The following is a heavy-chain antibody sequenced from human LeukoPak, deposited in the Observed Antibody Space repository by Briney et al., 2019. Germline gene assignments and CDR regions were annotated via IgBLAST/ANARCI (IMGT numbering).Heavy chain of an antibody. CDR3: AREADCGGDCYMPVRHFQY. V-gene: IGHV1-46*01. Sequence: ASVKVSCKASGYTFTSYYIHWVRQAPGQGLEWMGIINPSGGSTSYAQKFQGRVTMTRDTSTSTLYMELSSLRSEDTAVYYCAREADCGGDCYMPVRHFQYWGQGTLVTVSS. CDR2: INPSGGST. CDR1: GYTFTSYY. D-gene: IGHD2-21*02. J-gene: IGHJ1*01.